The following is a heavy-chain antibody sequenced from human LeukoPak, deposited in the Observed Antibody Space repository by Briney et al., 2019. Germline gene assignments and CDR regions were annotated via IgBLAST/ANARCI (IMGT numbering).Heavy chain of an antibody. Sequence: SETLSLTCAVYGGSFSGYYWSWIRQPPGKGLEWIGEINHSGSTNYNPSLKSQVTISVGTSKNQFSLKLSSVTAADTAVYYCARVTIFGVVPYYSDYWGQGTLVTVSS. D-gene: IGHD3-3*01. J-gene: IGHJ4*02. V-gene: IGHV4-34*01. CDR1: GGSFSGYY. CDR2: INHSGST. CDR3: ARVTIFGVVPYYSDY.